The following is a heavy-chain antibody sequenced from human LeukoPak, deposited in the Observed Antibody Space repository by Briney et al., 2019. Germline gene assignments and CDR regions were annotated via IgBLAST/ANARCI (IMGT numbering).Heavy chain of an antibody. CDR3: ARPKGQLVPFDY. D-gene: IGHD6-6*01. V-gene: IGHV1-2*02. CDR2: INPNSGGT. CDR1: GYTFTGYY. J-gene: IGHJ4*02. Sequence: ASVKVSRKASGYTFTGYYMHWVRQAPGQGLEWMGWINPNSGGTNYAQKFQGRVTMTRDTSISTAYMELSRLRSDDTAVYYCARPKGQLVPFDYWGQGTLVTVSS.